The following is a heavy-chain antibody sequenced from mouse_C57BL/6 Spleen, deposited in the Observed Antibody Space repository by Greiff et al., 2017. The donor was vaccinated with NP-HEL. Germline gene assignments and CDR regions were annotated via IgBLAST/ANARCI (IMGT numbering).Heavy chain of an antibody. CDR3: AIMGWDDYDGGYAMDY. V-gene: IGHV1-74*01. CDR2: IHPSDSDT. CDR1: GYTFTSYW. J-gene: IGHJ4*01. D-gene: IGHD2-4*01. Sequence: QVQLQQPGAELVKPGASVKVSCKASGYTFTSYWMHWVKQRPGQGLEWTGRIHPSDSDTNYNQKFKGKATLTVDKSSSTAYMQLSSLTSEDSAVYYCAIMGWDDYDGGYAMDYWGQGTSVTVSS.